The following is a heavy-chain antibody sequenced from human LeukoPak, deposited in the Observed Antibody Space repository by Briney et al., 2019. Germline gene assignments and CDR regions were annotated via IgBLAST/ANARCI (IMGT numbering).Heavy chain of an antibody. V-gene: IGHV4-30-2*01. Sequence: SETLSLTCTVSGGPISSGGYYWSWIRQPPGKGLEWIGNIYHSGSTYYNPSLKSRVTISVDRSKNQFSLKLSSVTAADTAVYYCARGGDIVVVPAAPFDYWGQGTLVTVSS. CDR1: GGPISSGGYY. D-gene: IGHD2-2*01. J-gene: IGHJ4*02. CDR2: IYHSGST. CDR3: ARGGDIVVVPAAPFDY.